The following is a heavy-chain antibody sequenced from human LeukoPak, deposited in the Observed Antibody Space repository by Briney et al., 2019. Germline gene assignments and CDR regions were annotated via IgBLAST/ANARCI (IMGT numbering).Heavy chain of an antibody. CDR2: INPSGGST. D-gene: IGHD3-22*01. Sequence: ASVKVSCKASGYTFTSYYMHWVRQAPGQGLEWMGIINPSGGSTSYAQKFQGRVTMTRDMSTSTVYMELSSLRSEDTAVYYCARADYYYDSSGYYSTGYFDYWGQGTLVTVSS. CDR3: ARADYYYDSSGYYSTGYFDY. V-gene: IGHV1-46*01. CDR1: GYTFTSYY. J-gene: IGHJ4*02.